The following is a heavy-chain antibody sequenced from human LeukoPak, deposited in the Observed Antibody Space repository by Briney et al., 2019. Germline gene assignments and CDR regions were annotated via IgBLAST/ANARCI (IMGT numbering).Heavy chain of an antibody. CDR2: IWYDGSNK. Sequence: GGSLRLSCAASGFTFSSYGMHWVRQAPGKGLEWVAVIWYDGSNKYYADSVKGRFTISRDNSENTLYLQMNSLRAEDTAVYYCARDLPSDTAMALDYWGQGTLVTVSS. CDR3: ARDLPSDTAMALDY. J-gene: IGHJ4*02. D-gene: IGHD5-18*01. V-gene: IGHV3-33*01. CDR1: GFTFSSYG.